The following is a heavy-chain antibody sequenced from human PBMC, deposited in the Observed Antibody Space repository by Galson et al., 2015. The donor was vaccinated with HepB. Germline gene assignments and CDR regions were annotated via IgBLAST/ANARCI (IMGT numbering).Heavy chain of an antibody. V-gene: IGHV1-3*01. CDR2: INAGNGNT. CDR1: GYTFTSYA. J-gene: IGHJ4*02. D-gene: IGHD5-18*01. Sequence: SVKVSCKACGYTFTSYAMHWVRQAPGQRLEWMGWINAGNGNTKYSQKFQGRVTITRDTSASTAYMELSSLRSEDTAVYYCARDRGTAIKDYWGQGTLVAVSS. CDR3: ARDRGTAIKDY.